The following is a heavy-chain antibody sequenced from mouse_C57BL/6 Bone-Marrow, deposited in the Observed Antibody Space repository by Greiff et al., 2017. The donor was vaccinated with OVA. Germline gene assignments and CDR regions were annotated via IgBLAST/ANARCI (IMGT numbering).Heavy chain of an antibody. J-gene: IGHJ1*03. CDR3: ARDRGDGDV. Sequence: EVQLVESGPGLVKPSQSLSLTCSVTGYSITSGYYWNWIRQFPGNKLEWMGYISYDGSNNYNPSLKNRISITRDTSKNQFFLKLNSVTTEDTATYYCARDRGDGDVWGTGTTVTVSS. CDR1: GYSITSGYY. V-gene: IGHV3-6*01. D-gene: IGHD3-3*01. CDR2: ISYDGSN.